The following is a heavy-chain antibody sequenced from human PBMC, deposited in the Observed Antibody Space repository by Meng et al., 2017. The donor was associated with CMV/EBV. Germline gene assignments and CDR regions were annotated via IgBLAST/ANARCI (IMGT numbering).Heavy chain of an antibody. Sequence: GGSLRLSCAASGFTFSSYSMNWVRQAPGKGLEWVSSISSSSSYIYYADSVKGRLTISRDNAKNSLYLQMNSLRAEDTAVYYCASSYDILTGYVSDWGQGTLVTVSS. J-gene: IGHJ4*02. CDR1: GFTFSSYS. D-gene: IGHD3-9*01. V-gene: IGHV3-21*01. CDR3: ASSYDILTGYVSD. CDR2: ISSSSSYI.